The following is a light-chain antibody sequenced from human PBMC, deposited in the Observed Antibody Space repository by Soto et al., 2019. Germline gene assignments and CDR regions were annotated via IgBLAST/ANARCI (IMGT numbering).Light chain of an antibody. CDR3: SSYTSSSTSVV. CDR1: SSDVGSYNR. CDR2: EVS. V-gene: IGLV2-18*02. J-gene: IGLJ2*01. Sequence: QSALTHPPSVSGSPGQSVTISCTGTSSDVGSYNRVSWYQQPPGTAPKLMIYEVSNRPSGVPDRFSGSKSGNTASLTISGLQAEDEADYYCSSYTSSSTSVVFGGGTKLTVL.